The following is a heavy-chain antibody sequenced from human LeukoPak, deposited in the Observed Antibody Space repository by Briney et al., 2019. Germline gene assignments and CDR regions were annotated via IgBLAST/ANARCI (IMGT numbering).Heavy chain of an antibody. CDR1: GYTFASHY. CDR2: INPSGGSP. Sequence: ASVKVSCKASGYTFASHYMHWVRQAPGQGLEWMVVINPSGGSPTYAQKFQGRVNMTRDTSTSTFYMELSSLRSEDTAMYYCARKYSYNSGGLDHWGQGALVTVPS. V-gene: IGHV1-46*01. CDR3: ARKYSYNSGGLDH. J-gene: IGHJ4*02. D-gene: IGHD6-19*01.